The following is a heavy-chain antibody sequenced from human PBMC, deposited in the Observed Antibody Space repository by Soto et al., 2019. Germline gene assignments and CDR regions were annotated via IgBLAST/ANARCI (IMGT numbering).Heavy chain of an antibody. CDR2: IYSGGST. J-gene: IGHJ3*02. V-gene: IGHV3-53*01. CDR3: ASRRGDHYYDSSGYSPPTGAFDI. CDR1: GFTVSSNY. D-gene: IGHD3-22*01. Sequence: PGGSLRLSCAASGFTVSSNYMSWVRQAPGKGLEWVSVIYSGGSTYYADSVKGRFTISRDNSKNTLYLQMNSLRAEDTAVYYCASRRGDHYYDSSGYSPPTGAFDIWGQGTMVTVSS.